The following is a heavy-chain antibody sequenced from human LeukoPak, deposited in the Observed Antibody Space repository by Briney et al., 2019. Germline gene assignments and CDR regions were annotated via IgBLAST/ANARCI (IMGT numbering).Heavy chain of an antibody. D-gene: IGHD6-13*01. J-gene: IGHJ4*02. V-gene: IGHV3-53*01. CDR1: GLSVSSNF. Sequence: GGSLGLSCAATGLSVSSNFMSWVRQAPGKGLEWVSVIYSGGSTYYADSVKGRFTISRDNSKNTLYLQMNSLRAEDTAVYYCARDPSIVAAAGPNGYWGQGTLVTVSS. CDR3: ARDPSIVAAAGPNGY. CDR2: IYSGGST.